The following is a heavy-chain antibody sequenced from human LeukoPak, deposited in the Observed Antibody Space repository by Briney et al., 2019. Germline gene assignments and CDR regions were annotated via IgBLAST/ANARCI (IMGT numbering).Heavy chain of an antibody. CDR2: TYYRSKWNN. J-gene: IGHJ4*02. D-gene: IGHD1-1*01. CDR1: GDSVSSNSVT. V-gene: IGHV6-1*01. Sequence: SQTLSLTCAISGDSVSSNSVTWNWIRQSLSRGLEWLGRTYYRSKWNNDYAPSVKSRITINPDTTKNQLSLQLNSVTPEDTAVYYCATREQGARGFDYWGQDTLVTVSS. CDR3: ATREQGARGFDY.